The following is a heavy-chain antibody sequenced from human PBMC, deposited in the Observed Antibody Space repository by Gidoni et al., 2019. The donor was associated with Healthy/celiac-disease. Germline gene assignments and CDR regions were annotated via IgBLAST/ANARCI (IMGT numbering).Heavy chain of an antibody. V-gene: IGHV3-11*05. Sequence: QVQLVESGGVLVKPVGSLRLSGAASVFTFSDYSMSWIRQAPGKGLEWVSNISSSSSYTNYADAVKGRFTISRDNAKNSLYLQMNSLRAEDTAVYYCARVSTSYNWFDPWGQGTLVTLSS. CDR3: ARVSTSYNWFDP. D-gene: IGHD2-2*01. CDR1: VFTFSDYS. CDR2: ISSSSSYT. J-gene: IGHJ5*02.